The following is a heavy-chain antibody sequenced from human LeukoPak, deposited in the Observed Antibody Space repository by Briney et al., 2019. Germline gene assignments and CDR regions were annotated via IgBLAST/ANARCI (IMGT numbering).Heavy chain of an antibody. CDR2: IYYNGAT. J-gene: IGHJ6*03. CDR3: ARLDGYCSGGSCYPSYYYYYYMDV. V-gene: IGHV4-39*07. Sequence: PSETLSLTCTVSGGSISSSNYYWGWIRQPPGKGLEWIGTIYYNGATYYNPSLKSRVTISVDTSKNQFSLKLSSVTAADTAVYYCARLDGYCSGGSCYPSYYYYYYMDVWGKGTTVTVSS. D-gene: IGHD2-15*01. CDR1: GGSISSSNYY.